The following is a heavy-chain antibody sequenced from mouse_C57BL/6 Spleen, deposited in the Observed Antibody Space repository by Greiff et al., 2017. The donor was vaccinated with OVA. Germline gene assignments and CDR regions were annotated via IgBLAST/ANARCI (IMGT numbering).Heavy chain of an antibody. D-gene: IGHD1-1*01. CDR2: LSYDGSN. Sequence: EVKLQESGPGLAKPSQSLSLTCSVTGYSITSGYYWNWIRQFPGNKLEWMGYLSYDGSNNYNPSLKNRISLPRDTSENQFFLKLNSVTTEDTATYYWARDPDYCSSSFAYWGQGTLVTVSA. V-gene: IGHV3-6*01. CDR3: ARDPDYCSSSFAY. CDR1: GYSITSGYY. J-gene: IGHJ3*01.